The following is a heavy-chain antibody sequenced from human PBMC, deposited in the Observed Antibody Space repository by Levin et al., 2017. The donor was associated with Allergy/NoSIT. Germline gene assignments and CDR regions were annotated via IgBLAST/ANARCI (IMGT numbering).Heavy chain of an antibody. D-gene: IGHD5-24*01. CDR1: GGSVRGGGDI. CDR2: HFHSGTS. V-gene: IGHV4-31*11. CDR3: ARGRDAAKVGY. J-gene: IGHJ4*02. Sequence: SQTLSLTCAVSGGSVRGGGDIWSWVRQHPGKGLEWIGSHFHSGTSYQNPSLRSRASTSLDTSANHFSLTLTSVTAADSAVYYCARGRDAAKVGYWGQGILVTVSS.